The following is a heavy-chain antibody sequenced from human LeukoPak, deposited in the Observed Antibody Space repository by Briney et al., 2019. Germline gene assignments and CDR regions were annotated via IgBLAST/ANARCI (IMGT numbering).Heavy chain of an antibody. J-gene: IGHJ4*02. D-gene: IGHD3-22*01. Sequence: PGGSLRLSCAASGFTFGSYSMSWVRQAPGKGLEWVSSISSSSYIYYADSVKGRFTISRDNAKNSLYLQMNSLRAEDTAVYYCARDWHYYDSSGYLLNWGQGTLVTVSS. V-gene: IGHV3-21*01. CDR1: GFTFGSYS. CDR3: ARDWHYYDSSGYLLN. CDR2: ISSSSYI.